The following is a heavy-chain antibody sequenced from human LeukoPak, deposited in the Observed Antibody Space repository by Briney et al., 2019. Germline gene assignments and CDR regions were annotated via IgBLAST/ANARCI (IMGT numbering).Heavy chain of an antibody. CDR2: IKQDGSEK. D-gene: IGHD5/OR15-5a*01. CDR3: ANVFYYGMEV. V-gene: IGHV3-7*01. CDR1: GFTFSGYW. J-gene: IGHJ6*02. Sequence: GGSLRLSCAASGFTFSGYWMSWVRQAPGKGLEWVANIKQDGSEKFYVDSVKGRFTISRDNAKNSLYLQMNSLRAEDTAVYYCANVFYYGMEVWGQGTTVTVSS.